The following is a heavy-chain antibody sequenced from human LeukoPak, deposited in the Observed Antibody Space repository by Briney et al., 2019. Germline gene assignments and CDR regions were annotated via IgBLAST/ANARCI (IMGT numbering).Heavy chain of an antibody. CDR3: ATSYGSGTPVLDY. V-gene: IGHV4-59*01. J-gene: IGHJ4*02. CDR1: GGSISSYY. Sequence: SETLSLTCTVSGGSISSYYWSRIRQPPGKGLEWIGYIYYSGSTNYNPSLKSRVTISVDTSKNQFSLKLSSVTAADTAVYYCATSYGSGTPVLDYWGQGTLVTVSS. CDR2: IYYSGST. D-gene: IGHD3-10*01.